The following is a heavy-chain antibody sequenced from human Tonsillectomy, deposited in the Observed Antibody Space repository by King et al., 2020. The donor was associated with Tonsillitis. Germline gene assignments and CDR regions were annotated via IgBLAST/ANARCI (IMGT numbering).Heavy chain of an antibody. D-gene: IGHD3-22*01. V-gene: IGHV4-59*01. CDR3: ARKSGYYTSFDY. Sequence: VQLQESGPGLVKPSETLSLTCTVSGGSISSYYWSWIRQPPGKGLEGIGDIYYSGSTKYNPSLKSRVTISVDTSKNQFSLKLSSVTAADTAVYYCARKSGYYTSFDYWGQGTLVTVSS. J-gene: IGHJ4*02. CDR1: GGSISSYY. CDR2: IYYSGST.